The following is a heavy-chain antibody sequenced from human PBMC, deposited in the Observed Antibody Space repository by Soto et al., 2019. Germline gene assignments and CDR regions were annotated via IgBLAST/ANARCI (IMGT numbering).Heavy chain of an antibody. V-gene: IGHV3-21*01. Sequence: GGSLRLSCAASGFTFSSYSMNWVRQAPGKGLEWVSSISSSSSYIYYADSVKGRFTISRDNAKNTLYLQMNSLRAEDTAVYYCAKDPSRAASYYFDYWGHGTLITVSS. D-gene: IGHD2-15*01. CDR2: ISSSSSYI. CDR1: GFTFSSYS. J-gene: IGHJ4*01. CDR3: AKDPSRAASYYFDY.